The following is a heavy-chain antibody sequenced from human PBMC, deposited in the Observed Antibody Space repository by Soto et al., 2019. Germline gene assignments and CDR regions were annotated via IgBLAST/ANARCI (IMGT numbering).Heavy chain of an antibody. J-gene: IGHJ5*02. Sequence: ASVKVSCKASGYTFTGYYMHWVRQAPGQGLEWMGWISPNSGGTNYAQKFQGRVTMTRDTSISTAYMELSRLRSDDTAVYYCARDKSIAAAEGGFDHWGQGTLVTVSS. V-gene: IGHV1-2*02. CDR3: ARDKSIAAAEGGFDH. CDR2: ISPNSGGT. CDR1: GYTFTGYY. D-gene: IGHD6-13*01.